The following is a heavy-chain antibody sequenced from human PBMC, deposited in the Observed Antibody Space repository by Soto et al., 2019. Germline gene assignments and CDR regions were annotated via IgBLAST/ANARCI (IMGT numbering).Heavy chain of an antibody. CDR2: IYHSGST. J-gene: IGHJ1*01. CDR3: ARAAQAQPLPD. V-gene: IGHV4-4*02. Sequence: SETLSLTCVVSGASISSSNWWGWVRQPPGKGLEWVGDIYHSGSTNYNPSFKSRVTISVDKSKNQFSLKLSSVTAADTAVYYCARAAQAQPLPDWGQGTLVTVSS. CDR1: GASISSSNW. D-gene: IGHD6-13*01.